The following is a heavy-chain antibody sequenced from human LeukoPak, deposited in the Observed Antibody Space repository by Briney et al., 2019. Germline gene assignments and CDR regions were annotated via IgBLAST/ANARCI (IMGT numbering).Heavy chain of an antibody. D-gene: IGHD1-14*01. J-gene: IGHJ4*02. Sequence: ASVKVSCKASGYTFTDFYIHWVRQAPGQGLEWMGRIIPTSGGTNYARKFQGRVTMTRDTSISTAYMELSRLRSDDTAVYYCARVLVFRNPYYFDYRGQGTLVTVSS. CDR3: ARVLVFRNPYYFDY. CDR1: GYTFTDFY. V-gene: IGHV1-2*06. CDR2: IIPTSGGT.